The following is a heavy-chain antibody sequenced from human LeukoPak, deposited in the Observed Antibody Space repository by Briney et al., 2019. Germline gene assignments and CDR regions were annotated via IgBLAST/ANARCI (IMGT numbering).Heavy chain of an antibody. J-gene: IGHJ5*02. CDR2: IYTSGTT. Sequence: PSETLSLTCTVSAGSISSNYWSWIRQPAGKGLQWIGRIYTSGTTNYNPSLKSRVTMSVDTSKNQFSLKLSPVTAADTAVYYCARDREGSSWYVGVGATQGWFDPWGQGALVTVSS. D-gene: IGHD6-13*01. V-gene: IGHV4-4*07. CDR1: AGSISSNY. CDR3: ARDREGSSWYVGVGATQGWFDP.